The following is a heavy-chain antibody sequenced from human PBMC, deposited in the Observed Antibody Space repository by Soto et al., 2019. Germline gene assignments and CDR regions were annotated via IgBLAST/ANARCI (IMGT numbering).Heavy chain of an antibody. Sequence: GGSLRLSCAASGFTFSSYAMSWVRQAPGKGLEWVSAISGSGGSTYYADSVKGRFTISRDNSENTLYLQMNSLRAEDTAVYYCAKGEYYYDSSGYPHWGQGTLVTVSS. CDR1: GFTFSSYA. CDR2: ISGSGGST. J-gene: IGHJ4*02. CDR3: AKGEYYYDSSGYPH. V-gene: IGHV3-23*01. D-gene: IGHD3-22*01.